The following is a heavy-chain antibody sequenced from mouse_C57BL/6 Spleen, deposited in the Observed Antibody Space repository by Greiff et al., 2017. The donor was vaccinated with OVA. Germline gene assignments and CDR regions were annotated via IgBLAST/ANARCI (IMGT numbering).Heavy chain of an antibody. J-gene: IGHJ2*01. CDR2: INPNNGGT. CDR1: GYTFTDYY. V-gene: IGHV1-26*01. Sequence: EVQLQQSGPELVKPGASVKISCKASGYTFTDYYMNWVKQSHGKSLEWIGDINPNNGGTSYNQKFKGKATLTVDKSSSTAYMELRSLTSEDSAVYYCVGYDGYFDYWGQGTTLTVSS. D-gene: IGHD2-3*01. CDR3: VGYDGYFDY.